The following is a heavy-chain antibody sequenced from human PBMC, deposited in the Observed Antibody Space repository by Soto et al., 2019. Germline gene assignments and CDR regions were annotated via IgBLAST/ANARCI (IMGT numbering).Heavy chain of an antibody. J-gene: IGHJ4*02. V-gene: IGHV4-34*01. CDR3: ARHPTMTIFDY. D-gene: IGHD4-17*01. CDR1: GGSFSGYY. Sequence: PSETLSLTCAVYGGSFSGYYWSWIRQPPGKGLEWIGEINHSGSTNYNPSLKSRVTISVDTSKNQFSLKLSSVTAADTAVYYCARHPTMTIFDYWGQGALVTVSS. CDR2: INHSGST.